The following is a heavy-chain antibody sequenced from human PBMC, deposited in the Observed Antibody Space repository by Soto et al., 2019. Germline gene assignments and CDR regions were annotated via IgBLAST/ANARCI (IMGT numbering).Heavy chain of an antibody. Sequence: QVHLVQSGAEVKKPGASVKVSCKASGYIFMNYAIHWVRQAPGQGFEWMGWIHAGDGKTKYPQSLQGRVTITRDTSASTVGMELSGLTSADTAVYYCARGPRYEADIVEVPAGMDEEWSDPWGQGTLVTVCS. D-gene: IGHD2-2*01. CDR3: ARGPRYEADIVEVPAGMDEEWSDP. CDR1: GYIFMNYA. J-gene: IGHJ5*02. V-gene: IGHV1-3*01. CDR2: IHAGDGKT.